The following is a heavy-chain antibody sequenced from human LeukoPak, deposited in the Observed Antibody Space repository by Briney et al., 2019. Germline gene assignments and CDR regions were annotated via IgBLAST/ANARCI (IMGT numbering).Heavy chain of an antibody. Sequence: GGSLRLSCAASGFTFSSYGMHWVRQAPGKGLEWVAFIRYDGSNKYYADSVRGRFTMSRDNSKNTVYLQMNSLRVDDTAVYYCARRDIVVVVSASDYWGQGTLVTVSS. D-gene: IGHD2-15*01. CDR1: GFTFSSYG. V-gene: IGHV3-30*02. J-gene: IGHJ4*02. CDR3: ARRDIVVVVSASDY. CDR2: IRYDGSNK.